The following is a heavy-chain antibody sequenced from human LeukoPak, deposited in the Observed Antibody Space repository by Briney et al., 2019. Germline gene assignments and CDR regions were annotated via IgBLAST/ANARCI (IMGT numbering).Heavy chain of an antibody. V-gene: IGHV4-31*03. J-gene: IGHJ4*02. Sequence: SQTLSLTCTVSADSLSSGGHYWAWIRQFPGKGLESIGFIHHSGRSRHNPSLKDRVAISIDTSRKQFALKLSSVTAADTAMYYCARGGNRFGGFYFDYWGQGIQVIVSS. CDR3: ARGGNRFGGFYFDY. D-gene: IGHD3-10*01. CDR1: ADSLSSGGHY. CDR2: IHHSGRS.